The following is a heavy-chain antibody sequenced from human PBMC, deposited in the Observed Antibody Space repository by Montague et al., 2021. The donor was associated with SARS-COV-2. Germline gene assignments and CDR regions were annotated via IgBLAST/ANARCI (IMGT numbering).Heavy chain of an antibody. CDR3: ARWDPQTLTLIGLRGKSASDY. V-gene: IGHV4-34*01. Sequence: SETLSLTCAVYGGSFSGYYWTWIRQSPGKGLEWIAEINHSGTTNYNFNPSLRIPVTISVDTSKIPFSLKLSSVTAADTGVYYCARWDPQTLTLIGLRGKSASDYWGQGTLVTVSS. CDR1: GGSFSGYY. D-gene: IGHD4-23*01. CDR2: INHSGTT. J-gene: IGHJ4*02.